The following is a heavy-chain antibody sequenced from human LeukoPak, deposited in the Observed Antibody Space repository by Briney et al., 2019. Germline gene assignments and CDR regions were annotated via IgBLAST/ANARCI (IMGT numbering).Heavy chain of an antibody. J-gene: IGHJ4*02. V-gene: IGHV1-18*01. CDR1: GYTFTSYG. D-gene: IGHD6-13*01. CDR3: ARVSSSWYLYFDY. Sequence: ASVKVSCKASGYTFTSYGISWVRQAPGQGLEWMGWISAYNGDTRYAQNLQGRVTLTTDTSTSTAYMEVRSLRSDDTAVYYCARVSSSWYLYFDYWGQGTLVTVSS. CDR2: ISAYNGDT.